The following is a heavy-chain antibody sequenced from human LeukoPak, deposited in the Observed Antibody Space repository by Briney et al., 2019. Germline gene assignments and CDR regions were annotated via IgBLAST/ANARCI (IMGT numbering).Heavy chain of an antibody. CDR2: LSAGSDNT. CDR3: ARAGGSGRPALLDYGMDV. Sequence: PGGSLRLSCAASGFTFSSYAMSWVRQAPGAGLEWVSLLSAGSDNTYYADSAKGRFTISRDNPKNTLYLQMNSLRAEDTAVYYCARAGGSGRPALLDYGMDVWGQGTTVTVSS. D-gene: IGHD3-10*01. V-gene: IGHV3-23*01. CDR1: GFTFSSYA. J-gene: IGHJ6*02.